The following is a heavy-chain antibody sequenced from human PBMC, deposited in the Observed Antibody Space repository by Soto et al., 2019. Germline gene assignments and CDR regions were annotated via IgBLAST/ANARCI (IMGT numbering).Heavy chain of an antibody. CDR2: ISAYNGNT. CDR3: ARVVRIMVRGGQNYFDY. J-gene: IGHJ4*02. V-gene: IGHV1-18*01. D-gene: IGHD3-10*01. Sequence: QVQLVQSGAEVKKPGASVKVSCKASGYTFTSYGISWVRQAPGQGLEWMGWISAYNGNTNYAQKLQGRVTMTTDTSPSTAYMERRSLRSDDTAVYYCARVVRIMVRGGQNYFDYWGQGTLVTVSS. CDR1: GYTFTSYG.